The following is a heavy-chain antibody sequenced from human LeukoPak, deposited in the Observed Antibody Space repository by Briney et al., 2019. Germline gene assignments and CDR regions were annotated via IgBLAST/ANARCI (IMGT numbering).Heavy chain of an antibody. Sequence: PGGSLRLSCAASGFTFDDYAMHWVRQAPGKGLEWVSGISWNSGSIGYADSVKGRFTISRDNAKNSLFLQMNSLRAEDTAVYYCARLSYCSSASCSGGSLYYFDFWGQGTLVTVSS. CDR1: GFTFDDYA. D-gene: IGHD2-2*01. J-gene: IGHJ4*02. CDR3: ARLSYCSSASCSGGSLYYFDF. V-gene: IGHV3-9*01. CDR2: ISWNSGSI.